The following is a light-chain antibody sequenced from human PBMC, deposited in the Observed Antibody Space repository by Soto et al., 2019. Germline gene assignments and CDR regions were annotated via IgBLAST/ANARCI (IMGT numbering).Light chain of an antibody. J-gene: IGLJ3*02. CDR2: EVS. Sequence: QSALTQPPSASGSPGQSVTISCTGTSSDVGGYNYVSWYQQHPGKAPKLMIYEVSKRPSGVPDRFSGSKSGNTASLTVSGLQAEDEADYYCNSYAGSNHNWVFGGGTKLTVL. CDR1: SSDVGGYNY. V-gene: IGLV2-8*01. CDR3: NSYAGSNHNWV.